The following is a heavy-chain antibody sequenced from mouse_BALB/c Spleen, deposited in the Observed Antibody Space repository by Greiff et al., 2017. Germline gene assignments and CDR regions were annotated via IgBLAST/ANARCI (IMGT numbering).Heavy chain of an antibody. CDR1: GFTFSSYA. Sequence: EVKVVESGGGLVKPGGSLKLSCAASGFTFSSYAMSWVRQSPEKRLEWVAEISSGGSYTYYPDTVTGRFTISRDNAKNTLYLEMSSLRSEDTAMYYCARVLYDYVYYFDYWGQGTTLTVSS. CDR3: ARVLYDYVYYFDY. J-gene: IGHJ2*01. V-gene: IGHV5-9-4*01. CDR2: ISSGGSYT. D-gene: IGHD2-4*01.